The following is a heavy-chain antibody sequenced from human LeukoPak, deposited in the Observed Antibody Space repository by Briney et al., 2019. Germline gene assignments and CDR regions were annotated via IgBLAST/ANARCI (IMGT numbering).Heavy chain of an antibody. CDR3: ARGNAGNFDY. Sequence: GGSLRLSCAASGFTFNNYAMHWVRQAPGKGLEWVAVISYDGSNKYYADSVKGRFTISRDNSKNTLYLQMNSLRAEDTAVYYCARGNAGNFDYWGQGTLVTVSS. CDR1: GFTFNNYA. V-gene: IGHV3-30-3*01. J-gene: IGHJ4*02. CDR2: ISYDGSNK. D-gene: IGHD2-2*01.